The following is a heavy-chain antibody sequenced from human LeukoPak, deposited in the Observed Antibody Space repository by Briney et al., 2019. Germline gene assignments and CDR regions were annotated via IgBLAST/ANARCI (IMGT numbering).Heavy chain of an antibody. J-gene: IGHJ5*02. Sequence: SETLSLTCTVSGGSISSSSYYWAWIRQPPGKGLEWIGSINYSGNTYYNPSLKSRVTISVDTSKSQFFLKLSSVTAADTAVYYCARQKWITMVRGVINWFDPWGQGTLVTVSS. V-gene: IGHV4-39*01. D-gene: IGHD3-10*01. CDR2: INYSGNT. CDR3: ARQKWITMVRGVINWFDP. CDR1: GGSISSSSYY.